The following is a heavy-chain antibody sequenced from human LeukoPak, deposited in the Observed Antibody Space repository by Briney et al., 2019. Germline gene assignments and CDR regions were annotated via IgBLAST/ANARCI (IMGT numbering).Heavy chain of an antibody. V-gene: IGHV3-30*18. CDR3: AKDLRQWRGILDS. CDR1: GLTFSSYG. D-gene: IGHD6-19*01. Sequence: GGSLRLSCAASGLTFSSYGMHWVRQAPDKGLEWMAVMVDDGSEKFYADSVKGRFTISRDNSKNTLYLQMNSLRAEDTAVYYCAKDLRQWRGILDSWGQGTLVTVSS. J-gene: IGHJ4*02. CDR2: MVDDGSEK.